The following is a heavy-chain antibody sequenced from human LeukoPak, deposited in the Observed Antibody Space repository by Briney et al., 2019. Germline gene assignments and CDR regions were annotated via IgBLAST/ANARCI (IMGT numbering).Heavy chain of an antibody. J-gene: IGHJ4*02. Sequence: ASVKVSCKASGYTLTDYYIHWVRQAPGQGPEWMGRINPNSGGTNYAQKTQGRVTMTRDTSISTAYMELTRLRSDDTAVYYCARETGVTGTTCDFWGQGTLVTVSS. V-gene: IGHV1-2*06. CDR2: INPNSGGT. CDR1: GYTLTDYY. CDR3: ARETGVTGTTCDF. D-gene: IGHD1-7*01.